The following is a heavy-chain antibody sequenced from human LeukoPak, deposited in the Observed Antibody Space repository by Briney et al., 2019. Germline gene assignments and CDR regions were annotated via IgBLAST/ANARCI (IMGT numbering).Heavy chain of an antibody. CDR2: ISAGAGVI. CDR1: GFTFSSYS. V-gene: IGHV3-48*04. Sequence: GGSLRLSCAASGFTFSSYSMNWVRRAPEKGLEWVSYISAGAGVIFYADSVKGRFSITRDNAKNSLFLQMNSLRAEDTAVYYCARVRTTDTLTGYKQELDYWGRGTLVTVSS. J-gene: IGHJ4*02. CDR3: ARVRTTDTLTGYKQELDY. D-gene: IGHD3-9*01.